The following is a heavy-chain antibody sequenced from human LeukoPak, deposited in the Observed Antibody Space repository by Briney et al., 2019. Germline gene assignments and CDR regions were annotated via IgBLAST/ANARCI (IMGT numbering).Heavy chain of an antibody. CDR1: GYTLTGYY. Sequence: ASVKVSCKASGYTLTGYYMHWVRQAPGQGLEWMGWINPNSGGTNYAQKFQGRVTMTRVTSISTAYMELSRLRSDGTAVYYCARDSGETGFWSGSYFDYWGQGTLVTVSS. CDR2: INPNSGGT. V-gene: IGHV1-2*02. CDR3: ARDSGETGFWSGSYFDY. D-gene: IGHD3-3*01. J-gene: IGHJ4*02.